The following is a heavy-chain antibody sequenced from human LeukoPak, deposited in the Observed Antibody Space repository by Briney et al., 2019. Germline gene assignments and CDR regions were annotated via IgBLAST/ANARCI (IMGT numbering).Heavy chain of an antibody. CDR1: GFTVSSNY. CDR2: IYSGGST. Sequence: PGGSLRLSFAASGFTVSSNYMSWVRQAPGKGLEWVSVIYSGGSTYYADSVKGRFTISRDNSKNTLYLQMNSLRAEDTAVYYCARGTSQWLVPGPDDYWGQGTLVTVSS. D-gene: IGHD6-19*01. CDR3: ARGTSQWLVPGPDDY. V-gene: IGHV3-66*01. J-gene: IGHJ4*02.